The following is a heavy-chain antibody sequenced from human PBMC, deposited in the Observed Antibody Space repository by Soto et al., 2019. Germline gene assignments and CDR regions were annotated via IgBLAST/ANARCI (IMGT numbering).Heavy chain of an antibody. V-gene: IGHV1-18*01. CDR2: ISAYNGNT. D-gene: IGHD2-8*01. Sequence: QVQLVQSGGEVKKPGASVKVSCKATGYAFTSFGISWVRQAPGQGLEWMGWISAYNGNTNYAQKLQGRVTMTTDTATSTAYMELRSLTADDTAVYYCTRDRSMYYGMDVWGQGTTVTVSS. CDR1: GYAFTSFG. CDR3: TRDRSMYYGMDV. J-gene: IGHJ6*02.